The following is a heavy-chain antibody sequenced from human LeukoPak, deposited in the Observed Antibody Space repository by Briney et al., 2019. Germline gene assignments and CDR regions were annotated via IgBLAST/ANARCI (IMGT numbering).Heavy chain of an antibody. Sequence: GGSLRLSCAASGFTFDDYAMHWVRQAPGKSLDWVSVISWDGGSTSYADSVKGRFTISRDNSKNTLYLQMGSLRAEDMAVYYCARVRVLWFGEYDYWGQGTLVTVSS. CDR3: ARVRVLWFGEYDY. CDR2: ISWDGGST. D-gene: IGHD3-10*01. CDR1: GFTFDDYA. J-gene: IGHJ4*02. V-gene: IGHV3-43D*03.